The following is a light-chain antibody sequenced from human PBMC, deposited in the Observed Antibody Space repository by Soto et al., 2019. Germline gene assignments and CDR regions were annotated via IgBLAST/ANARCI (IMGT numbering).Light chain of an antibody. CDR3: QQYTNAPRP. Sequence: EIVLTQSPGTLSLSPGETATLSCRASQSINNNFLAWHQQRPGQAPRLLIFRASNRASGIPDRFRGSGSGTDFSLTITRLEPEDFSEYYCQQYTNAPRPFGQGT. V-gene: IGKV3-20*01. CDR2: RAS. CDR1: QSINNNF. J-gene: IGKJ1*01.